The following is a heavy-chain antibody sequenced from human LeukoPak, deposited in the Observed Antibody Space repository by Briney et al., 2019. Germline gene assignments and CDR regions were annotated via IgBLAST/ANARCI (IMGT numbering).Heavy chain of an antibody. D-gene: IGHD2-2*01. CDR1: GYTFTGYY. CDR3: ARGFPSSTSYDAFDI. V-gene: IGHV1-2*04. J-gene: IGHJ3*02. Sequence: ASVKVSCKASGYTFTGYYMHWVRQAPGQGLEWMGWINPNSGGTNYAQKFQGWVTMTSDTSISTAYMELSRLRSDDTAVYYCARGFPSSTSYDAFDIWGQGTMVTVSS. CDR2: INPNSGGT.